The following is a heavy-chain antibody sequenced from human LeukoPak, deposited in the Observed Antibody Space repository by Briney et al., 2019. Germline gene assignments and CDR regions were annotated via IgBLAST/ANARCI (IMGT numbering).Heavy chain of an antibody. V-gene: IGHV1-18*01. Sequence: GASVKVSCKASGYTFTSYGISWVRQAPGQGLEWMGWISAYNGNTNYAQKLQGRVTMTTDTSTSTAYVVLRSLNSDDTAVYYCARDGTVGAHTRAGDYWGQGTLVTVSS. CDR1: GYTFTSYG. D-gene: IGHD1-26*01. CDR3: ARDGTVGAHTRAGDY. J-gene: IGHJ4*02. CDR2: ISAYNGNT.